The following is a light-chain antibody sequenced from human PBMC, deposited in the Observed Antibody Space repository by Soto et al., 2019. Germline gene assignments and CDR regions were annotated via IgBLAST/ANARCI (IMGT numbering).Light chain of an antibody. CDR1: QSISSW. V-gene: IGKV1-5*01. CDR2: DAS. CDR3: QQYNNYATWT. J-gene: IGKJ1*01. Sequence: DIQMTQSPSTLSATAGDRVTITCRASQSISSWLAWYQQKPGKAPKLLIYDASNLESGVPSRFSGSGSGTEFTLTISSLQPDDFATYYCQQYNNYATWTFGQGTKVDIK.